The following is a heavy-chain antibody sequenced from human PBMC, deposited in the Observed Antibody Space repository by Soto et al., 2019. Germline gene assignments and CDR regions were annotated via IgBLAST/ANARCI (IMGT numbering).Heavy chain of an antibody. D-gene: IGHD4-17*01. CDR1: GFTFGDYG. J-gene: IGHJ2*01. CDR2: IRSKSYGKTT. Sequence: GGSLRLSCSTSGFTFGDYGMTWFRQASGKGLEWVGLIRSKSYGKTTEYAASATDRFTITRDDSKRIAYLQMNSLKAEDTAVYYCFRGRGDYGDPKWY. V-gene: IGHV3-49*03. CDR3: FRGRGDYGDPKWY.